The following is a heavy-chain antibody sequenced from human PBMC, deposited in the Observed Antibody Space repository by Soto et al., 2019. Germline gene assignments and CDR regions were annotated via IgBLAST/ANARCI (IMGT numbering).Heavy chain of an antibody. V-gene: IGHV3-33*01. D-gene: IGHD3-22*01. J-gene: IGHJ3*02. CDR2: IWYDGSNK. CDR1: GFTFSSYG. Sequence: GGSLRLSCAASGFTFSSYGMHWVRQAPGKGLEWVAVIWYDGSNKYYADSVKGRFTISRDNSKNTLYLQMNSLRAEDTAVYYCARDLYYDSSGYYYEDDAFDIWGQGTMVT. CDR3: ARDLYYDSSGYYYEDDAFDI.